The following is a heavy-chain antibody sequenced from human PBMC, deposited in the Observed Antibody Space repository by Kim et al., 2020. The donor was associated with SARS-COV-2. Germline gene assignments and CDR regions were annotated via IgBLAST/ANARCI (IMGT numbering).Heavy chain of an antibody. CDR3: ARVALVAGGTRVRYNWFDP. D-gene: IGHD6-13*01. J-gene: IGHJ5*02. CDR2: ISAYNGNT. Sequence: ASVKVSCKASGYTFSSYGISWVRQAPGQGLEWMGWISAYNGNTNYAQKLQGRVTMTTDTSTSTAYMELRSLRSDDTAVYYCARVALVAGGTRVRYNWFDPWGQGTLVTVSS. V-gene: IGHV1-18*01. CDR1: GYTFSSYG.